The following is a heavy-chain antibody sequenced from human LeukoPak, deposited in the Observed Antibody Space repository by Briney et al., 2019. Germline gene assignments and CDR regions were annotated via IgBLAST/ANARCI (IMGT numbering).Heavy chain of an antibody. CDR1: GGSISSGSYY. CDR3: ARVNYYDSSGSRGENAFDI. V-gene: IGHV4-61*02. Sequence: SETLSLTCTVSGGSISSGSYYWSWIRQPAGKGLEWIGRIYTSGSTNYNPSLKSRVTISVDTSKNQFSLKLSSVTAADTAVYYCARVNYYDSSGSRGENAFDIWGQGTMVTVSS. CDR2: IYTSGST. D-gene: IGHD3-22*01. J-gene: IGHJ3*02.